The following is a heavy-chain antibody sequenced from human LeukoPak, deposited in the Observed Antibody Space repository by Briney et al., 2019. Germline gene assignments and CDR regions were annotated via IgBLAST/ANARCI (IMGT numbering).Heavy chain of an antibody. CDR1: GGSISSYY. Sequence: SETLSLTCTVSGGSISSYYWSWIRQPPGKGLEWIGYIYYSGSTNYNPSLKSRVTISVDTSNNQFSLKLSSVTAADTAVYYCARKRAAAAYYFDSWGQGTLVTVSS. CDR3: ARKRAAAAYYFDS. V-gene: IGHV4-59*01. CDR2: IYYSGST. D-gene: IGHD6-13*01. J-gene: IGHJ4*02.